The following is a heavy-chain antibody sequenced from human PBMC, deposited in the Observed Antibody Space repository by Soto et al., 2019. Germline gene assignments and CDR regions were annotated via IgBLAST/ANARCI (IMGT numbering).Heavy chain of an antibody. CDR2: IYPGDSDT. CDR3: ARHPTLSTYYYDSSGSLDAFDI. D-gene: IGHD3-22*01. V-gene: IGHV5-51*01. Sequence: PGESLKISCKGSGYSFTSYWIGWVRQMPGKVLEWMGIIYPGDSDTRYSPSFQGQVTISADKSISTAYLQWSSLKASDTAMYYCARHPTLSTYYYDSSGSLDAFDIWGQGTMVTVSS. CDR1: GYSFTSYW. J-gene: IGHJ3*02.